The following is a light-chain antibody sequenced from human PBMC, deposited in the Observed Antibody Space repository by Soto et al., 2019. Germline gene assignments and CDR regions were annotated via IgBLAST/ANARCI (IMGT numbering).Light chain of an antibody. CDR2: GAS. V-gene: IGKV3-15*01. CDR1: QSVSSSN. CDR3: QQYNKWPRT. J-gene: IGKJ1*01. Sequence: EIVLTQSPSTRSLSPGERSTLSFVASQSVSSSNLAWYQQKPGQAPRLLIYGASTRATGIPARFSGSGSGTEFTLTMSSLQSEDFAVYYCQQYNKWPRTFGQGTKVDIK.